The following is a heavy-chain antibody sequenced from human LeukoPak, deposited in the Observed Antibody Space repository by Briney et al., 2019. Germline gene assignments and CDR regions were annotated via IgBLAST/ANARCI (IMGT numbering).Heavy chain of an antibody. CDR3: AGSSWSSSGWSRRLGAFDI. CDR1: GGSISSHY. Sequence: SETLSLTCTVSGGSISSHYWSWIRQPPGKGLEWIGYIYYSGSTNYNPSLKSRVTISVDTSKNQFSLKLSSVTAADTAVYYCAGSSWSSSGWSRRLGAFDIWGQGTMVTVSS. D-gene: IGHD6-19*01. J-gene: IGHJ3*02. CDR2: IYYSGST. V-gene: IGHV4-59*11.